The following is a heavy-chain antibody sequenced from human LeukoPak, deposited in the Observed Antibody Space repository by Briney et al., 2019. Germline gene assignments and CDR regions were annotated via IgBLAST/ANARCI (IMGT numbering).Heavy chain of an antibody. CDR2: IIPIFGTA. Sequence: SVKVSCKASGGTFSSYAIGWVRQAPGQGLEWMGGIIPIFGTANYAQKFQGRVTITTDESTSTAYMELSSVRSEDTAVYYCARDKGGLEESPNWFDPWGQGTLVTVSS. J-gene: IGHJ5*02. CDR1: GGTFSSYA. V-gene: IGHV1-69*05. CDR3: ARDKGGLEESPNWFDP. D-gene: IGHD2-15*01.